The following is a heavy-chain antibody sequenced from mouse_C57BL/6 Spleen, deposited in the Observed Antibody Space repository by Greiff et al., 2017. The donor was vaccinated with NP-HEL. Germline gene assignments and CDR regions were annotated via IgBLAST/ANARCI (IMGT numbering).Heavy chain of an antibody. V-gene: IGHV1-59*01. CDR3: ARGYYGSSRYYFDY. CDR1: GYTFTSYW. D-gene: IGHD1-1*01. CDR2: IDPSDSYT. Sequence: QVQLQQPGAELVRPGTSVKLSCKASGYTFTSYWMHWVKQRPGQGLEWIGVIDPSDSYTNYNQKFKGKAPLTEDKSASKTYMQLSSLTSEDSAVYYCARGYYGSSRYYFDYWGQGTTLTVSS. J-gene: IGHJ2*01.